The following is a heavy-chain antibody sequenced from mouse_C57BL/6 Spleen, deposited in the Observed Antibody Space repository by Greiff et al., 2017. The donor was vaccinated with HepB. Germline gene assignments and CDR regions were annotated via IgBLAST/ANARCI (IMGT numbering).Heavy chain of an antibody. V-gene: IGHV1-64*01. Sequence: VKLQQSGAELVKPGASVKLSCKASGYTFTSYWMHWVKQRPGQGLEWIGMIHPNSGSTNYNEKFKSKATLTVDKSSSTAYMQLSSLTSEDSAVYYCARREGDYDWYFDVWGTGTTVTVSS. CDR3: ARREGDYDWYFDV. CDR2: IHPNSGST. D-gene: IGHD2-4*01. J-gene: IGHJ1*03. CDR1: GYTFTSYW.